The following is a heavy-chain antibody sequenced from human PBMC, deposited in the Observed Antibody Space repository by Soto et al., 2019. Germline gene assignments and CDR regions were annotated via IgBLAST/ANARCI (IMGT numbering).Heavy chain of an antibody. CDR3: ARESGSSGMDV. CDR2: IYYSGST. V-gene: IGHV4-59*01. J-gene: IGHJ6*02. Sequence: SETLSLTCTVSGGSISSYYWSWIRQPPGKGLEWIGYIYYSGSTNYNPSLKSRVTISVDTSKNQFSLKLSSVTAADTAVYYCARESGSSGMDVWGQGTTVTVSS. CDR1: GGSISSYY.